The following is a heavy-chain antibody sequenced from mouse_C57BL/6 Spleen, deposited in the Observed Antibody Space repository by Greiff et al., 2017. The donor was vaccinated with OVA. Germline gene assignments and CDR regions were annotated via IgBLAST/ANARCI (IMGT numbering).Heavy chain of an antibody. CDR1: GFTFSSYA. CDR2: ISDGGSYT. J-gene: IGHJ1*03. V-gene: IGHV5-4*01. CDR3: AREVWLRQYFDV. D-gene: IGHD2-2*01. Sequence: EVQLVESGGGLVKPGGSLKLSCAASGFTFSSYAMSWVRQTPEKRLEWVATISDGGSYTYYPDNVKGRFTISRDNAKNNLYLQMSHLKSEDTAMYYCAREVWLRQYFDVWGTGTTVTVSS.